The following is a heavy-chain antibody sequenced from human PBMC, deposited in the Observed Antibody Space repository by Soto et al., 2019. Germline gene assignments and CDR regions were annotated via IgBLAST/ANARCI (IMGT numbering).Heavy chain of an antibody. CDR1: GFTFSSYA. CDR2: ISGSGGTT. CDR3: AKDMPPPWFGEFYFFDF. Sequence: GGSMRLSCAASGFTFSSYAMSGVRQAPGKGLEWVPAISGSGGTTYHADSVKRWFTISRATSKMTLYLQMNSLRAEDTAVYYCAKDMPPPWFGEFYFFDFWGQGTLVTVSS. V-gene: IGHV3-23*01. J-gene: IGHJ4*02. D-gene: IGHD3-10*01.